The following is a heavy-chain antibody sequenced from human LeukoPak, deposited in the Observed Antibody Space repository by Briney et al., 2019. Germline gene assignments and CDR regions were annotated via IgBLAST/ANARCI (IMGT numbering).Heavy chain of an antibody. J-gene: IGHJ4*02. Sequence: PSETLSLTCTVSGGSISSSSYYWGWIRQPPGKGLEWIGSIYYSGSTYYNPSLKSRVTISVDTSKNQFSLKLSSVTAADTAVYYCARHWRTRFDYWGQGTPVTVSS. CDR3: ARHWRTRFDY. V-gene: IGHV4-39*01. CDR2: IYYSGST. CDR1: GGSISSSSYY.